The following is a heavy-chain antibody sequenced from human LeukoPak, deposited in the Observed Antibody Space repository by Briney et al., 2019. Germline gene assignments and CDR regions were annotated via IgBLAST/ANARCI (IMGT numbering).Heavy chain of an antibody. Sequence: PSETLSLTCTVSGGSISSGDYYWSWIRQPPGKGLEWIGYIYYSGSTYYNPSLKSRVTISVDTSKNQFSLKLSSVTAADTAVYYCARHQLGYYYGMDVWGQGTAVTVSS. CDR1: GGSISSGDYY. CDR2: IYYSGST. D-gene: IGHD3-16*01. V-gene: IGHV4-30-4*01. J-gene: IGHJ6*02. CDR3: ARHQLGYYYGMDV.